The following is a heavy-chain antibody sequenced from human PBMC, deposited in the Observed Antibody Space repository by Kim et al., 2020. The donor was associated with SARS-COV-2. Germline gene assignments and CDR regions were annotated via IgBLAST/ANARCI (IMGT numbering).Heavy chain of an antibody. CDR3: ASYYHSNGYFDY. D-gene: IGHD3-22*01. V-gene: IGHV4-59*01. CDR1: GGSISSYY. CDR2: IFYSGST. J-gene: IGHJ4*02. Sequence: SETLSLTCNVSGGSISSYYWSWIRQPPGKGLEWIGYIFYSGSTDYNPSLKSRVTISVDTSKSQFSLKLRSVTAADTAVYYCASYYHSNGYFDYWGQGTVV.